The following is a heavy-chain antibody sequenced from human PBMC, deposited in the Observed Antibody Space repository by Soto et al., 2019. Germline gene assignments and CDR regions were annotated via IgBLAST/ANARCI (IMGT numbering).Heavy chain of an antibody. CDR3: ARDRGGNSERYYYYGMDV. Sequence: PGGSLRLSCAASGFTFSSYAMHWVRQAPGKGLEWVAVISYDGSNKYYADSVKGRFTISRDNSKNTLYLQMNSLRAEDTAVYYCARDRGGNSERYYYYGMDVWGQGTTVTVSS. CDR1: GFTFSSYA. CDR2: ISYDGSNK. V-gene: IGHV3-30-3*01. J-gene: IGHJ6*02. D-gene: IGHD2-21*02.